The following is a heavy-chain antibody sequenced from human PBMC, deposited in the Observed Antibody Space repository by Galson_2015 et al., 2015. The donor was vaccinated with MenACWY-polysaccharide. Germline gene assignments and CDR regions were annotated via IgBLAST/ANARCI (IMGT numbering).Heavy chain of an antibody. CDR2: IRSSGTNT. V-gene: IGHV3-23*01. CDR3: ARIPWCGGDCSYGWFDP. Sequence: SLRLSCAASGFTFTSYAMSWVRQAPGKGLEWVSAIRSSGTNTYYADSVKGRFTISRDNSKNTLYLQMNSLRAEGTAVYYCARIPWCGGDCSYGWFDPWGQGTLVTVSS. CDR1: GFTFTSYA. D-gene: IGHD2-21*02. J-gene: IGHJ5*02.